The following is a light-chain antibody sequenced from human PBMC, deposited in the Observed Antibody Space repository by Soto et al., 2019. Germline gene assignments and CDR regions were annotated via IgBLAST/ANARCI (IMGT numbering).Light chain of an antibody. Sequence: QSVLTQPPPASGSPGQSVTISCTGTSSDVGGYNFVSWYQQYPGKAPKLIIYEVTKRPSGVPDRFSASKSGNTASLTVSGLQTDDEADYYCSSYGGSNNFVFGTGTRSPS. J-gene: IGLJ1*01. V-gene: IGLV2-8*01. CDR3: SSYGGSNNFV. CDR2: EVT. CDR1: SSDVGGYNF.